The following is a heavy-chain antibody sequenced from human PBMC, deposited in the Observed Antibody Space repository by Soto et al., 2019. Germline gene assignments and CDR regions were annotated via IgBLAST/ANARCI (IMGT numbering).Heavy chain of an antibody. Sequence: SPTLSLTCAVYGGSFSGYYWSWIRQPPGKGLEWIGEINHSGSTNYNPSLKSRVTISVDTSKNQFSLKLSSVTAADTAVYYCARAPNRDYYDSSGYRNWFDPWGQGTLVTVSS. J-gene: IGHJ5*02. CDR1: GGSFSGYY. CDR3: ARAPNRDYYDSSGYRNWFDP. V-gene: IGHV4-34*01. CDR2: INHSGST. D-gene: IGHD3-22*01.